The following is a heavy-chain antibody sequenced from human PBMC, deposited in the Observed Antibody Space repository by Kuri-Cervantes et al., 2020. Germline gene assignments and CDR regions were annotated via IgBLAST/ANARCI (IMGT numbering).Heavy chain of an antibody. CDR3: VREVHSSGWYMWFDP. CDR2: INSDGSDT. D-gene: IGHD6-13*01. Sequence: GGSLRLSCAASGFVFSNYWMHWVRQVPGKGLGWVSRINSDGSDTTYADSVKGRFTISRDNAKNTMYLQISSLRVEDTGVYYCVREVHSSGWYMWFDPWGQGTQVTVSS. CDR1: GFVFSNYW. V-gene: IGHV3-74*03. J-gene: IGHJ5*02.